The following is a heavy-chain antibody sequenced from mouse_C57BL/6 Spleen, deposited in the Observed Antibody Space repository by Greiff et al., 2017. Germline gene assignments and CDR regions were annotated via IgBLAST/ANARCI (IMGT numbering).Heavy chain of an antibody. CDR2: IYPGDGDT. Sequence: VQLVESGPELVKPGASVKISCKASGYAFSSSWMNWVKQRPGKGLEWIGRIYPGDGDTNYNGKFKGKATLTADKSSSTAYMQLSSLTSEDSAVYFCARTYYGSSSYAMDYWGQGTSVTVSS. D-gene: IGHD1-1*01. CDR3: ARTYYGSSSYAMDY. J-gene: IGHJ4*01. V-gene: IGHV1-82*01. CDR1: GYAFSSSW.